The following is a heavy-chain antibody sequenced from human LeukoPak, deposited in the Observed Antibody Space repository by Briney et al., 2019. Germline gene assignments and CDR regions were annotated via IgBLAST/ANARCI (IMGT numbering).Heavy chain of an antibody. D-gene: IGHD6-13*01. J-gene: IGHJ5*02. CDR3: AKDYSSSWYGTWFDP. CDR2: ISWNSGSV. CDR1: GFTFDDYA. Sequence: GGSLRLSCAASGFTFDDYAVHWVRQVPGKGLEWVSGISWNSGSVGYADSVTGRFTISRDNAKNSLYLEMNSLRAEDTALYYCAKDYSSSWYGTWFDPWGQGTLVTVSS. V-gene: IGHV3-9*01.